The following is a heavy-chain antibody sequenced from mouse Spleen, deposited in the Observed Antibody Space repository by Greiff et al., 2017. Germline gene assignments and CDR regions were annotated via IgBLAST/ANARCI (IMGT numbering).Heavy chain of an antibody. Sequence: EVQLQESGAELVRPGALVKLSCKASGFNIKDYYMHWVKQRPEQGLEWIGWIDPENGNTIYDPKFQGKASITADTSSNTAYLQLSSLTSEDTAVYYCAGWLLRGSYWGQGTTLTVSS. CDR2: IDPENGNT. CDR3: AGWLLRGSY. CDR1: GFNIKDYY. J-gene: IGHJ2*01. D-gene: IGHD2-3*01. V-gene: IGHV14-1*02.